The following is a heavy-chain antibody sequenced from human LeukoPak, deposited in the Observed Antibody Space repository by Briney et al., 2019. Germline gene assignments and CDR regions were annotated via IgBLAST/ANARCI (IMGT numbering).Heavy chain of an antibody. CDR2: ISSSGSTI. CDR3: ARGRPLGSEFDY. Sequence: LSLTCTVSGGSINSYYWSWIRQPPGKGLEWVSYISSSGSTIYYVDSVKGRFTISRDNAKNSLYLQMNSLRAEDTAVYYCARGRPLGSEFDYWGQGTLVTVSS. D-gene: IGHD6-25*01. J-gene: IGHJ4*02. CDR1: GGSINSYY. V-gene: IGHV3-11*04.